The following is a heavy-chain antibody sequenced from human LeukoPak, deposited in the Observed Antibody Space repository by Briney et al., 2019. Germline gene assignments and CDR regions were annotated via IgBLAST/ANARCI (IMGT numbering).Heavy chain of an antibody. CDR1: GGSISSSSYY. CDR2: IYYSGST. CDR3: ASEEFTALDY. Sequence: PSETLSLTCTVSGGSISSSSYYWGWIRQPPGKGLEWIGSIYYSGSTNYNPSLKSRVTISVDTSKNQFSLKLSSVTAADTAVYYCASEEFTALDYWGQGTLVTVSS. D-gene: IGHD3-16*01. V-gene: IGHV4-39*07. J-gene: IGHJ4*02.